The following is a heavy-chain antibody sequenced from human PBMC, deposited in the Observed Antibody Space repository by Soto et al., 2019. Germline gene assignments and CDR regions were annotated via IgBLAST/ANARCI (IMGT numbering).Heavy chain of an antibody. D-gene: IGHD6-19*01. V-gene: IGHV4-59*01. CDR1: GGSISSYY. CDR2: IYSSGST. CDR3: ARMVAVAGYYFDY. J-gene: IGHJ4*02. Sequence: QVQLQESGPGLVKPSETLSLTCTVSGGSISSYYWSWIRQPPGKGLEWIGYIYSSGSTNYNPSLKSRVTISVDTSKDQFSLKLSSVTAADTAVYYCARMVAVAGYYFDYWGQGTLVTVSS.